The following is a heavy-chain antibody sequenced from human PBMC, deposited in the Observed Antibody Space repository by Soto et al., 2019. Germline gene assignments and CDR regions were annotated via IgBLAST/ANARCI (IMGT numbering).Heavy chain of an antibody. V-gene: IGHV1-69*13. Sequence: SVKVSCKASGGTFSSYAISWVRQAPGQGLEWMGGIIPIFGTANYAQKFQGRVTITADESTSTAYMELSSLRSEDTAVYYCATSTSIVVVPFDYWGQGTLVTVSS. CDR3: ATSTSIVVVPFDY. D-gene: IGHD2-2*01. J-gene: IGHJ4*02. CDR1: GGTFSSYA. CDR2: IIPIFGTA.